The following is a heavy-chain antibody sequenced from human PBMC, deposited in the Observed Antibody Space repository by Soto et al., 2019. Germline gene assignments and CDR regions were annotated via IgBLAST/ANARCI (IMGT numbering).Heavy chain of an antibody. J-gene: IGHJ4*02. V-gene: IGHV1-18*04. Sequence: ASVKVSCKASGYTFTSYGISWVRQAPGQGLEWMGWISAYNGNTNYAQKLQGRVTMTTDTSTSTAYMELRSLRSDDTAVYYCARDQDYYDSSGYYYFDYWGQGTLVTVSS. CDR1: GYTFTSYG. D-gene: IGHD3-22*01. CDR3: ARDQDYYDSSGYYYFDY. CDR2: ISAYNGNT.